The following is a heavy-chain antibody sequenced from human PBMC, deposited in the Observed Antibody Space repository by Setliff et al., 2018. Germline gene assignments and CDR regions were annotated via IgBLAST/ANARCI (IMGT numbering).Heavy chain of an antibody. D-gene: IGHD2-2*01. CDR2: IYIGGSA. Sequence: SETLSLTCTVSGGSISSYYWSWIRQPAGKGLEWIGHIYIGGSANYNPSLKSRVTISVDTSKNQFSLKLSSVTAADTAVYYCARQLPQLAPLDYWGQGTLVTVSS. CDR3: ARQLPQLAPLDY. J-gene: IGHJ4*02. V-gene: IGHV4-4*07. CDR1: GGSISSYY.